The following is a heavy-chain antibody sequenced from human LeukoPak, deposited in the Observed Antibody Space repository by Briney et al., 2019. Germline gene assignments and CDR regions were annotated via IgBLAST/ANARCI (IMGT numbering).Heavy chain of an antibody. V-gene: IGHV4-59*08. D-gene: IGHD4-17*01. CDR1: GGSISSYC. Sequence: PSETLSLTCTVSGGSISSYCWSWIRQPPGRGLEWIGYIYYSGSTNYNPSLKSRVTISLDTSKNQFSLKLSSVTAADTAVYYCARHRPYGDPQALGYFDYWGQGTLVTVPS. J-gene: IGHJ4*02. CDR2: IYYSGST. CDR3: ARHRPYGDPQALGYFDY.